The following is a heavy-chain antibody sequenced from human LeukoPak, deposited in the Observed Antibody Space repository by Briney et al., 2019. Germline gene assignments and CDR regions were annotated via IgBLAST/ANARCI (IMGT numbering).Heavy chain of an antibody. D-gene: IGHD1-26*01. CDR3: ARESRWEPEVDY. CDR1: GYTFTSYY. Sequence: GASVKVSCKASGYTFTSYYMHWVRQAPGQGLEWMGWISAYNGNTNYAQKLQGRVTMTTDTSTSTAYMELRSLRSDDTAVYYCARESRWEPEVDYWGQGTLVTVSS. CDR2: ISAYNGNT. J-gene: IGHJ4*02. V-gene: IGHV1-18*04.